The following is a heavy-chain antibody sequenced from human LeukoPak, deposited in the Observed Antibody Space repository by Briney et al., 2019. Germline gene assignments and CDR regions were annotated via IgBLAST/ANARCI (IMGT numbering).Heavy chain of an antibody. V-gene: IGHV3-20*04. CDR3: AKGFYGSRYWYFDR. CDR1: GFTFNDYG. J-gene: IGHJ2*01. D-gene: IGHD3-10*01. Sequence: GGSLRLSCAASGFTFNDYGMSWVRQVPGKGLEWVSGINWNGGSTGYADSVEGRFTISRDNAKNSLYLQMNSLRAEDTAFYYCAKGFYGSRYWYFDRWGRGTLVTVSS. CDR2: INWNGGST.